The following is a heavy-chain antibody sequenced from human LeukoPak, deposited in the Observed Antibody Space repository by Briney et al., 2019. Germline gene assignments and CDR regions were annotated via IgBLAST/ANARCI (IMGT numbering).Heavy chain of an antibody. J-gene: IGHJ6*03. CDR1: GGSISSYY. Sequence: SETLSLTCTVSGGSISSYYWSWIRQPPGKGLEWIGYIYYSGSTNYNPSLKSRVTISVDTSKNQLSLKLSSVTAADTAVYYCARAQKCVATAFYYYYYMDVWGKGTTVTVSS. CDR3: ARAQKCVATAFYYYYYMDV. CDR2: IYYSGST. V-gene: IGHV4-59*01. D-gene: IGHD5-12*01.